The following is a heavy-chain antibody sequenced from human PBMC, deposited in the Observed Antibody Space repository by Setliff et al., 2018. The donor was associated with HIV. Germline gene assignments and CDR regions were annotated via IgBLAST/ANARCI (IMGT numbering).Heavy chain of an antibody. Sequence: GASVKVSCKASGYTFTNYAIHWVRQAPGQRLEWMGWINAGNGDTKYSQKFQGRVTITTDTSTSTAYMELSSLRSEDTAVYYCAIPGLGELSLYNYWGQGTLVTVSS. CDR2: INAGNGDT. J-gene: IGHJ4*02. CDR1: GYTFTNYA. CDR3: AIPGLGELSLYNY. V-gene: IGHV1-3*01. D-gene: IGHD3-16*02.